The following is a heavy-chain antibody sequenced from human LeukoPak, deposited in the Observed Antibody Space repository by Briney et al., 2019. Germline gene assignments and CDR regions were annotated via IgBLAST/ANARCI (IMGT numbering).Heavy chain of an antibody. CDR1: GASISSYY. CDR2: IYDTGST. V-gene: IGHV4-4*07. Sequence: PSETLSLTCTVSGASISSYYWSWIRQPAGKGLEWIGRIYDTGSTNYNSSLKSRVTLSVDTSKNQVSLKLRSVTAADTAMNYCARDGGYHSDYWGQGTLVTVSS. J-gene: IGHJ4*02. CDR3: ARDGGYHSDY. D-gene: IGHD3-22*01.